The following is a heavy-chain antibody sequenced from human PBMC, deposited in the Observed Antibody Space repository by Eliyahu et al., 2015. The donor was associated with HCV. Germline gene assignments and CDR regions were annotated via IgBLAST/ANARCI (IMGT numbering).Heavy chain of an antibody. Sequence: QVHLVQSGAEVKRPGSSVTVSCKVSGDSFNSHVLTWVRQAPGQGLEWMGGSIPVFDSPNHAQRFQGRITLTADESADTAYXELKSLTSEDTAIYYCARLLITVFRGDVIRFHFDLWGPGTMITVSS. CDR2: SIPVFDSP. CDR3: ARLLITVFRGDVIRFHFDL. D-gene: IGHD3-10*01. CDR1: GDSFNSHV. V-gene: IGHV1-69*01. J-gene: IGHJ3*01.